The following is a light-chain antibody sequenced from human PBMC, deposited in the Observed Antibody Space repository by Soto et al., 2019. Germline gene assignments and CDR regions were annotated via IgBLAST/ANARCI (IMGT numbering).Light chain of an antibody. CDR3: MHSIDWPWT. Sequence: VLTQYPLSVSVTVVQPASISCRTSGSLVFRDGNTYLHWVQQRPGQSPRRLIENVSNRDSGVPDRFTGSGSGTDFTLEISRVEAEDVGMYYCMHSIDWPWTFGQGTKVDIK. V-gene: IGKV2-30*01. J-gene: IGKJ1*01. CDR1: GSLVFRDGNTY. CDR2: NVS.